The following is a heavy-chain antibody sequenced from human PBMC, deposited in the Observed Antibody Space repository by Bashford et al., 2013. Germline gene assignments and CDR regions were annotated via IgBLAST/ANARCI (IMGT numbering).Heavy chain of an antibody. J-gene: IGHJ5*02. D-gene: IGHD3-22*01. CDR1: GGSINSGGYY. Sequence: SETLSLTCNVSGGSINSGGYYWTWIRQRPGRGLEWIGHIFYTGSTYDNPSLKSRLTISIDTSTNQFSLKLSSMTAADTAVYFCARGRMYYYDRSTYYPDLWGQGILVTVSS. CDR3: ARGRMYYYDRSTYYPDL. V-gene: IGHV4-31*03. CDR2: IFYTGST.